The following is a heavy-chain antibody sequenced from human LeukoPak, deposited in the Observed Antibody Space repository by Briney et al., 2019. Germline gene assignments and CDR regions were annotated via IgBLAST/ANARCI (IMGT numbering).Heavy chain of an antibody. CDR3: ARFLGSGSYYYYYYYGMDV. V-gene: IGHV4-38-2*02. J-gene: IGHJ6*02. D-gene: IGHD3-10*01. CDR2: IYHSGST. CDR1: GYSISSGYY. Sequence: SETLSLTCTVSGYSISSGYYWGWIRQPPGKGLEWIGSIYHSGSTYYNPSLKSRVTISVDTSKNQFSLKLSSVTAADTAVYYCARFLGSGSYYYYYYYGMDVWGQGTTVTVSS.